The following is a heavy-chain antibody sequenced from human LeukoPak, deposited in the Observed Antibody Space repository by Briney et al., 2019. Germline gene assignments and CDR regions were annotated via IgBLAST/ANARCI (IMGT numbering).Heavy chain of an antibody. Sequence: EASVKVSCKGSGYTFTGYYMHWVRQAPGQGLEWMGWINPNSGGTNYAQKFQGRVTMTRDTSISTAYMELSRLRSDDTAVYYCARGGPELLYYYYGMDVWGQGTTVTVSS. CDR1: GYTFTGYY. V-gene: IGHV1-2*02. J-gene: IGHJ6*02. D-gene: IGHD3-10*01. CDR2: INPNSGGT. CDR3: ARGGPELLYYYYGMDV.